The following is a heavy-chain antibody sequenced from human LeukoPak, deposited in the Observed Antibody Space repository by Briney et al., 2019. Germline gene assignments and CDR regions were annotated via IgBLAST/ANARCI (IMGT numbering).Heavy chain of an antibody. D-gene: IGHD6-13*01. Sequence: ASVKVSCKASGYTFTSYYMHWVRQAPGQGLEWMGWMNPNSGNTGYAQKFQGRVTMTRNTSISTAYMELSSLRSEDTAVYYCARGRGIAAAGPIDWGQGTLVTVSS. CDR3: ARGRGIAAAGPID. CDR2: MNPNSGNT. CDR1: GYTFTSYY. J-gene: IGHJ4*02. V-gene: IGHV1-8*02.